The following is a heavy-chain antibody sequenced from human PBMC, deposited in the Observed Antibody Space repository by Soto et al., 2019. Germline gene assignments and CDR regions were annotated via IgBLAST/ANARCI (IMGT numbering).Heavy chain of an antibody. CDR2: INHSGST. J-gene: IGHJ4*02. V-gene: IGHV4-34*01. Sequence: QVQLQQWGAGLLKPSETLSLTCAVYGGSFSGYYWSWIRQPPGKGLEWIGEINHSGSTNYNPSLKSRVTISVDTSKNQFSLKLSSVTAADTAVYYCAREGTMVRGVIWGQGTLVTVSS. D-gene: IGHD3-10*01. CDR1: GGSFSGYY. CDR3: AREGTMVRGVI.